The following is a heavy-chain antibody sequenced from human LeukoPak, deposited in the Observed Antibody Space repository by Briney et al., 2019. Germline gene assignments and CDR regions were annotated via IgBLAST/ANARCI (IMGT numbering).Heavy chain of an antibody. CDR2: IGSTGEI. V-gene: IGHV3-13*04. Sequence: GGSLRPSSAPSGLTRRSYDTHWVRRRTGKSEEWVSGIGSTGEIHYAGSVKGRFTISRENAKNSLYLQMNSLRAGDTAVYYCARVGGSAFDVWGQGTMVSVSS. J-gene: IGHJ3*01. CDR1: GLTRRSYD. CDR3: ARVGGSAFDV. D-gene: IGHD1-26*01.